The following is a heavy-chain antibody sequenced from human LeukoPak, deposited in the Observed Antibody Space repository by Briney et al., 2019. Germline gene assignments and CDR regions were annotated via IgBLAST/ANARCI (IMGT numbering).Heavy chain of an antibody. CDR2: ISSTSSAI. CDR3: AGVDRDSPGYGMDV. D-gene: IGHD3-22*01. J-gene: IGHJ6*02. CDR1: GFTFNSYS. Sequence: GGSLRLSCAASGFTFNSYSMNWVRQAPGKGLEWVSYISSTSSAIFYADSVKGRFTISRDNAKNSPYLQMNSLRAEDTAVYYCAGVDRDSPGYGMDVWGQGTTVTVSS. V-gene: IGHV3-48*01.